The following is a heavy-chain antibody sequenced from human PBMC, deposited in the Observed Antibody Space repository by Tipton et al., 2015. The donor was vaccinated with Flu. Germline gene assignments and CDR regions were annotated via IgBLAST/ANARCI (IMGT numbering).Heavy chain of an antibody. CDR3: ARRDYSNYVSDPKSWFDP. V-gene: IGHV4-4*09. Sequence: TLSLTCTVSGGSISYYYWSWIRQPPGKGLEWIGNIFRTGSTYHNPSLKSRVTMSVDTSKNQFSLKVFSVTAADTAVYYCARRDYSNYVSDPKSWFDPWGQGILVTVSS. J-gene: IGHJ5*02. D-gene: IGHD4-11*01. CDR2: IFRTGST. CDR1: GGSISYYY.